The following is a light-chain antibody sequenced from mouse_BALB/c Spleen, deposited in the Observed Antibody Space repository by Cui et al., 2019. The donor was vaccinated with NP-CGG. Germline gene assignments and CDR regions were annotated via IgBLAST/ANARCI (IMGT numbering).Light chain of an antibody. CDR1: TGAVTTSNY. CDR3: ALWYSNHWV. V-gene: IGLV1*01. CDR2: GTN. Sequence: QAVVSQEYALTTSPGETVTFTCCSSTGAVTTSNYANWVQEKPDHLFTGLIGGTNNRAPGVPARFSGSLIGDKAALTITGAQTEDEAIYFCALWYSNHWVFGGGTKLTVL. J-gene: IGLJ1*01.